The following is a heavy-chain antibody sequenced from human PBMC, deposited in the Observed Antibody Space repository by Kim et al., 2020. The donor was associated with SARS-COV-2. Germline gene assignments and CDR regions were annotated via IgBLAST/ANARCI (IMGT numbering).Heavy chain of an antibody. J-gene: IGHJ4*02. CDR1: GYTFTSYG. D-gene: IGHD6-6*01. CDR3: ARDPPRARIAARPDY. Sequence: ASVKVSCKASGYTFTSYGISWVRQAPGQGLEWMGWISAYNGNTNYAQKLQGRVTMTTDTSTSTAYMELRSLRSDDTAVYYCARDPPRARIAARPDYWGQGTLVTVSS. CDR2: ISAYNGNT. V-gene: IGHV1-18*01.